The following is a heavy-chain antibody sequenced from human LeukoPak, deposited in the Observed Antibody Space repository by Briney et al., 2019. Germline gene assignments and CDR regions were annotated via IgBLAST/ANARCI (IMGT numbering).Heavy chain of an antibody. J-gene: IGHJ4*01. CDR2: ISGSGVSI. Sequence: PGGSLRLSCAASGFTFTSYAMYWVRQAPGKGLEWVSAISGSGVSIFYADSVKGRFTISRDNSKNTLYLQMNSLRAEDTAVYYCAKDGPLVGPYYFDYWGQGTLVTVSS. CDR1: GFTFTSYA. CDR3: AKDGPLVGPYYFDY. D-gene: IGHD1-26*01. V-gene: IGHV3-23*01.